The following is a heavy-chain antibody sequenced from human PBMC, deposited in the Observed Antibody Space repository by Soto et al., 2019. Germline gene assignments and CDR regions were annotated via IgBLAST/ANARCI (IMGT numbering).Heavy chain of an antibody. CDR1: CGSFSGYC. D-gene: IGHD2-21*01. Sequence: PSETLSLTCAVYCGSFSGYCWTWLRQPPGTGLEWIGETHHTWGTNYNPSLQSRVTISLDTSNNQLSLRLNSVTAADTAVYYCTRHCPAYCLSSWGQGTLVTVSS. CDR3: TRHCPAYCLSS. V-gene: IGHV4-34*01. CDR2: THHTWGT. J-gene: IGHJ4*02.